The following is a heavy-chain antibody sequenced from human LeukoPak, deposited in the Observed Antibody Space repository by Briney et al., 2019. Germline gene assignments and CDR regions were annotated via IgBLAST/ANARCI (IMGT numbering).Heavy chain of an antibody. D-gene: IGHD3-3*01. J-gene: IGHJ6*02. V-gene: IGHV4-39*01. CDR3: ASLRGGVVKSYYYYGMDV. CDR2: IYYSGST. CDR1: GGSISSSSYY. Sequence: SETLSLTCTVSGGSISSSSYYWGWIRQPPGKGLEWIGSIYYSGSTYYNPSLKSRVTISVDTSKNQFSLKLSSVTAADTAVYYCASLRGGVVKSYYYYGMDVWGQGTTVTVSS.